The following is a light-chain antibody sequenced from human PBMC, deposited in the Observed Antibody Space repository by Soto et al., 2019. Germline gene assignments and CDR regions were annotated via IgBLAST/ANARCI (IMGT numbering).Light chain of an antibody. CDR2: GTS. Sequence: EIELTQSPGTLSLSPGERATLSCRASQSVSSSYLGWYQQKPGQAPRLLLYGTSTRATGIPDRFSGSGSGTDFTLTISRLEPEGFAVYYCQQYDISPWTFGQGTKVEIK. CDR3: QQYDISPWT. V-gene: IGKV3-20*01. J-gene: IGKJ1*01. CDR1: QSVSSSY.